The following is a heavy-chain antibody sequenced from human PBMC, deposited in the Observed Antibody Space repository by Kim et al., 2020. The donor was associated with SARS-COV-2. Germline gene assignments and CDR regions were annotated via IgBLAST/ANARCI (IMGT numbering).Heavy chain of an antibody. V-gene: IGHV1-18*01. D-gene: IGHD6-19*01. CDR3: ARDSPWEQWLEDNHHYFDY. CDR1: GYTFTSYG. Sequence: ASVKVSCKASGYTFTSYGISWVRQAPGQGLEWMGWISAYNGNTNYAQKLQGRVTMTTDTSTSTAYMELRSLRSDDTAVYYCARDSPWEQWLEDNHHYFDYWGQGTLVTVSS. J-gene: IGHJ4*02. CDR2: ISAYNGNT.